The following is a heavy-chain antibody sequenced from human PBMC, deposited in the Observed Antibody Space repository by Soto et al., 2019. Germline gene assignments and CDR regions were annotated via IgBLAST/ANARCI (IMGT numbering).Heavy chain of an antibody. D-gene: IGHD3-16*01. CDR2: INPAGTIT. J-gene: IGHJ5*02. CDR1: GFPFSHYW. Sequence: MQMVESGGGSVQPVGCLRLSCAASGFPFSHYWMHWVSQNPGKGLVWVSRINPAGTITNYADSVEGRFTISRDNADSALFLQMNSLSAEDTVIYYCTSDTFGLRETWGQGTLVTVSS. V-gene: IGHV3-74*01. CDR3: TSDTFGLRET.